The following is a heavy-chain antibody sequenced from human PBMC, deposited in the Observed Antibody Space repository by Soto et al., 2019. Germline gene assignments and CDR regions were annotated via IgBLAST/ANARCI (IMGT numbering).Heavy chain of an antibody. J-gene: IGHJ6*02. CDR3: ARHGTPDFPGYSSSWSYYYYGMDV. CDR2: IDPSGSYT. V-gene: IGHV5-10-1*01. Sequence: GESLKISCKGSGYIFTNYWINWVRQMPGKGLEWMGRIDPSGSYTSYSPSFQGHVTISADKSISTAYLQWSSLKASDTAMYYCARHGTPDFPGYSSSWSYYYYGMDVWGQGTTVTVSS. CDR1: GYIFTNYW. D-gene: IGHD6-13*01.